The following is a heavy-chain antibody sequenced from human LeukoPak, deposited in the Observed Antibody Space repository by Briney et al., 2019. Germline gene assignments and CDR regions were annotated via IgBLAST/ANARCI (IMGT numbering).Heavy chain of an antibody. CDR1: GFTFSSYA. J-gene: IGHJ4*02. D-gene: IGHD1-1*01. CDR3: AREWKGPFDY. V-gene: IGHV3-30*04. Sequence: PGGSLRLSCAASGFTFSSYAMHWVRHAPGKGLEWVAVISYDGSNKYYADSVKGRFTISRDNSENTLYLQMNSLRAEDTAVYYCAREWKGPFDYWGQGTLVTVSS. CDR2: ISYDGSNK.